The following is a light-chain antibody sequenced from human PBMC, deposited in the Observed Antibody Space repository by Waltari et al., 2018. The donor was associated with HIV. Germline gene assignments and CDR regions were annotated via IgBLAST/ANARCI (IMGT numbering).Light chain of an antibody. CDR2: WAS. J-gene: IGKJ1*01. CDR1: QSVLYSSNNENY. V-gene: IGKV4-1*01. CDR3: QQYYSPPGWT. Sequence: DIVMTQSPDSLAVSLGERATINCNSTQSVLYSSNNENYLAWYQQKPGQPPKLLIYWASTRESGVPDRFSGSGSGTDFTLTISSLQAEDVAVYYCQQYYSPPGWTFGQGTKVEIK.